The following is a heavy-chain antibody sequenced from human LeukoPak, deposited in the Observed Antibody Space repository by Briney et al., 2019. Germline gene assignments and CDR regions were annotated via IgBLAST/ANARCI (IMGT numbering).Heavy chain of an antibody. V-gene: IGHV3-74*01. J-gene: IGHJ5*02. CDR1: GFTFSSYW. CDR3: TKSDWFDP. Sequence: GGSLRLSCVASGFTFSSYWMHWVRQGPGKGLVWVSRIKNDGSSTSYADSVKGRFTISRDNAKNTLYLQMNSLRAEDTAVYYCTKSDWFDPWGQGTLVTVSS. CDR2: IKNDGSST.